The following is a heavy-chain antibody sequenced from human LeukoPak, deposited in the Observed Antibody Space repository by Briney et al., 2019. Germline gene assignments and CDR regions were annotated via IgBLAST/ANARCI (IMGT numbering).Heavy chain of an antibody. CDR3: ARGRGPPYYFDY. J-gene: IGHJ4*02. V-gene: IGHV3-20*04. D-gene: IGHD3-10*01. Sequence: GGSLRLYCAASGFTFDDYGMSWVRQAPGKGLEWVSGINWNGGSTGYADSVKGRFTISRDNAKNSLYLQMNSLRAEDTALYYCARGRGPPYYFDYWGQGTLVTVSS. CDR1: GFTFDDYG. CDR2: INWNGGST.